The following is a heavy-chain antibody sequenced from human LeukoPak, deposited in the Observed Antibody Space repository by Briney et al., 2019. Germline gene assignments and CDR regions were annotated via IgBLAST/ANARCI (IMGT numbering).Heavy chain of an antibody. CDR1: GGSFSGYY. CDR2: INHSGST. Sequence: SETLSLTCAVYGGSFSGYYWSWIRQPPGKGLEWIGEINHSGSTHYNPSLKSRVTISVDTSKNQFSLKLSSVTAADTAVYYCARGGLRYFDRFPFDYWGQGTLVTVSS. CDR3: ARGGLRYFDRFPFDY. D-gene: IGHD3-9*01. V-gene: IGHV4-34*01. J-gene: IGHJ4*02.